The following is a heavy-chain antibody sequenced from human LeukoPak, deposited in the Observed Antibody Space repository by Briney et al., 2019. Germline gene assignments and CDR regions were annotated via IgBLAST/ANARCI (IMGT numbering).Heavy chain of an antibody. CDR1: GFTVSSNY. D-gene: IGHD5-24*01. J-gene: IGHJ4*02. V-gene: IGHV3-53*01. CDR3: TTVLPIPKRWLQLAFDY. Sequence: PGGSLRLSCAASGFTVSSNYMSWVRQAPGKGLEWVSVTYSNGRTYYADSVKGRFTISRDISKNTLYLQMNSLKTEDTAVYYCTTVLPIPKRWLQLAFDYWGQGTLVTVSS. CDR2: TYSNGRT.